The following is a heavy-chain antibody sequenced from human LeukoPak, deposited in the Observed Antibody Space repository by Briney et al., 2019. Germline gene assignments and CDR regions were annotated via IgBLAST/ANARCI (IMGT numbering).Heavy chain of an antibody. V-gene: IGHV4-59*01. CDR3: ARASAAVWYNWLDP. D-gene: IGHD6-13*01. CDR2: IYYPGST. J-gene: IGHJ5*02. Sequence: SETLSLTGTGSGGSITSYYWNWIQQPPGQGLEWIGYIYYPGSTNYTPSLKSRVTISVDTSKNQFSLKLGSVTAADTAVYYCARASAAVWYNWLDPWGQGTLVTVSS. CDR1: GGSITSYY.